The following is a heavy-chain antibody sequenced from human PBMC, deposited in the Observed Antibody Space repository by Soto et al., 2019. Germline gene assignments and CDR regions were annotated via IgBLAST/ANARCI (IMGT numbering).Heavy chain of an antibody. CDR3: ARDLGLLWFGELSRAFDY. V-gene: IGHV1-3*01. Sequence: ASVKVSCKASGYTFTSYAMHWVRQAPGQRLEWMGWINAGNGNTKYSQKFQGRVTITRDTSASTAYMELSSLRSEDMAVYYCARDLGLLWFGELSRAFDYWGQGTLVTVSS. CDR2: INAGNGNT. J-gene: IGHJ4*02. D-gene: IGHD3-10*01. CDR1: GYTFTSYA.